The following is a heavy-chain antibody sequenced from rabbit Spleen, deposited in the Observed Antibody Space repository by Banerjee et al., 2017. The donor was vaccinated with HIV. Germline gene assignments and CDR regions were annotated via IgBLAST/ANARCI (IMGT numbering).Heavy chain of an antibody. CDR1: GFSFSSSYD. Sequence: QSLEESGGDLVKPGASLTLTCTTSGFSFSSSYDMCWVRQAPGKGLECIACIYGGVIGSTYYATWAKGRFTISKTSSTTVTLQMTSLTAADTATYFCARNYVNAFDPWGQGTLVTVS. CDR2: IYGGVIGST. D-gene: IGHD1-1*01. V-gene: IGHV1S40*01. J-gene: IGHJ2*01. CDR3: ARNYVNAFDP.